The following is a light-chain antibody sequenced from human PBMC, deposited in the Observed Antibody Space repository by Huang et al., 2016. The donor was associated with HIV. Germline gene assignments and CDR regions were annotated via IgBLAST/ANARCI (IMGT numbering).Light chain of an antibody. J-gene: IGKJ2*01. CDR2: AAS. CDR3: QQYFTTPPWS. CDR1: QPISNS. Sequence: DIQMTQSPFSLSASIGDRVTGTCRASQPISNSLAWYQQKPGQAPTRLLCAASRLKSGVPSRFSGSGSGTTYSLTISSLRPEDFATYHCQQYFTTPPWSFGQGTKLEIK. V-gene: IGKV1-NL1*01.